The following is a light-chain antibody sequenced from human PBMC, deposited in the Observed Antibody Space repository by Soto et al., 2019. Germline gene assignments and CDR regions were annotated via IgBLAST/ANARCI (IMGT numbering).Light chain of an antibody. CDR2: AAS. V-gene: IGKV1-27*01. CDR3: NKDSSVPV. CDR1: QDIRNF. Sequence: DIQMTQSPTSLSASVGDRVTITCRASQDIRNFVAWYQQKPGKAPKLLIYAASTLQSGVPSRFSGSGSGTDFALTINSLQPGDVSTYSCNKDSSVPVFGPGTKVDIK. J-gene: IGKJ3*01.